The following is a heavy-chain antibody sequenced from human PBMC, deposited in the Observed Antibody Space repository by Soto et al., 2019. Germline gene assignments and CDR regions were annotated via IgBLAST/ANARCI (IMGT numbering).Heavy chain of an antibody. CDR2: ISAYNGNT. CDR1: GYTFTSYG. V-gene: IGHV1-18*01. CDR3: ASIVVVPAAMTHDFDI. D-gene: IGHD2-2*01. Sequence: ASVKVSCKASGYTFTSYGISWVRQAPGQGLEWMGWISAYNGNTNYAQKLQGRVTMTTDTSTSTAYMELRSLRSDDTAVYYCASIVVVPAAMTHDFDIWGQGTMVIGSS. J-gene: IGHJ3*02.